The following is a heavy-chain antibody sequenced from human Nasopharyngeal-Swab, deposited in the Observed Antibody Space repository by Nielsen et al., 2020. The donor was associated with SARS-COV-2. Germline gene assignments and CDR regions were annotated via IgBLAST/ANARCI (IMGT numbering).Heavy chain of an antibody. CDR2: IYFSGST. Sequence: SETLSLTCPVSNASINSYYWSWIRQPPGKGLEWIGYIYFSGSTSYNPSRKSRVPMSVDTSKNQFSLNLTSVTAADTAVYYCARVALGSYLRGRGMDVWGQGTTVTVSS. D-gene: IGHD3-16*02. V-gene: IGHV4-59*13. CDR3: ARVALGSYLRGRGMDV. CDR1: NASINSYY. J-gene: IGHJ6*02.